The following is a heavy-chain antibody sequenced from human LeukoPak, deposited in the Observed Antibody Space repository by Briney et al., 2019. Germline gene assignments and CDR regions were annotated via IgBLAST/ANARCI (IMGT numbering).Heavy chain of an antibody. CDR3: ARGFLWFGAPGNYYMDV. CDR1: RGCISSSSYY. Sequence: SETLSLTCTVSRGCISSSSYYWGWIRQPPGKGLESIGSIYYSESTYYNPSPKSRVTISVDTSKNQFSLKLSSVTAADTAVYYCARGFLWFGAPGNYYMDVWGKGTTVTISS. CDR2: IYYSEST. D-gene: IGHD3-10*01. V-gene: IGHV4-39*01. J-gene: IGHJ6*03.